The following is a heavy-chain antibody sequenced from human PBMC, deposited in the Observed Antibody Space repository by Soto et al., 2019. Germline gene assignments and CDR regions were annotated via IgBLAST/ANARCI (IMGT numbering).Heavy chain of an antibody. V-gene: IGHV3-30*18. J-gene: IGHJ4*02. CDR3: AKPLDYGDYVYPFDY. Sequence: QVQLVESGGGVVQPGRSLRLSCAASGFTFSSYGMHWVRQAPGKGLEWVAVISYDGSNKYYADSVKGRFTISRDNSKNTVYLQMNSLRAEDTAVYYCAKPLDYGDYVYPFDYWGQGTLFTVCS. CDR1: GFTFSSYG. D-gene: IGHD4-17*01. CDR2: ISYDGSNK.